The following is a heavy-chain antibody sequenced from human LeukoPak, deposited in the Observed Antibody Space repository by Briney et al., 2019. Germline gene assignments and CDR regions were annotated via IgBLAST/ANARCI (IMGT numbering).Heavy chain of an antibody. J-gene: IGHJ6*02. CDR1: GGTFSSYA. CDR3: ARDSRPYYYHGMDV. CDR2: IIPIFGTA. V-gene: IGHV1-69*01. Sequence: ASVKVSCKASGGTFSSYAISWVRQAPGQGLEWMGGIIPIFGTANYAQKFQGRVTITADESTSTAYMELSSLRSEDTAVYYCARDSRPYYYHGMDVWGQGTTVTVSS.